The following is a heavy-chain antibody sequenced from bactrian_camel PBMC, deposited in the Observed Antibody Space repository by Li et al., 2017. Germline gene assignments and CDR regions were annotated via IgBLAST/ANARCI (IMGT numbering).Heavy chain of an antibody. D-gene: IGHD1*01. V-gene: IGHV3S53*01. Sequence: QLVESGGGSVQPGGSLRLSCTYSRTPIINYCMAWFRQAPGKEREKVAYISSTDTTTYSDSVKGRFTISKDGKKNTLYLQMDNLKPEDTATYNCAADHNFRAYCYTPSDFGFWGQGTQVTVS. J-gene: IGHJ6*01. CDR2: ISSTDTT. CDR1: RTPIINYC. CDR3: AADHNFRAYCYTPSDFGF.